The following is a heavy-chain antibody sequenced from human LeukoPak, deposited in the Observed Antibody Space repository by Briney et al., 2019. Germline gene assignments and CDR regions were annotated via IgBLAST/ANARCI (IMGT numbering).Heavy chain of an antibody. J-gene: IGHJ4*02. V-gene: IGHV1-2*02. CDR3: ARGPRGSYPFFDY. CDR2: INPNSGGT. Sequence: ASVKVSCKASGYTFTGYYMHWVRQAPGQGLEWMGWINPNSGGTNYAQKFQGRVTMTRDTSISTAYMELSRLRSDDTAVCYCARGPRGSYPFFDYWGQGTLVTVSS. D-gene: IGHD1-26*01. CDR1: GYTFTGYY.